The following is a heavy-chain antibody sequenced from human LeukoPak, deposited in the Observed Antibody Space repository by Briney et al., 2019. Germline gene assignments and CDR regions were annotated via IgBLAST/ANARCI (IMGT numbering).Heavy chain of an antibody. V-gene: IGHV3-11*01. CDR3: ARVRSSGSPLDY. CDR1: GFTFSDYY. J-gene: IGHJ4*02. CDR2: IGSSGSII. Sequence: GGSLRLSCAAYGFTFSDYYMTWIRQAPGKGLEWVSYIGSSGSIIHYADSVKGRFTISRDNAKNSLYLQMNTLRAEDTAVYYCARVRSSGSPLDYWGQGTLVTVSS. D-gene: IGHD3-22*01.